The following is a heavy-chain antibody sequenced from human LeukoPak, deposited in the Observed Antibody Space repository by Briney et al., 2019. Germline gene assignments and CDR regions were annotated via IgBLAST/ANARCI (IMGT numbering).Heavy chain of an antibody. J-gene: IGHJ3*02. CDR2: IIPIFGTA. CDR3: AKDRSIAAGDDVFDI. D-gene: IGHD6-13*01. Sequence: SVKVSCKASGGTFSSYAISWVRQAPGQGLEWMGGIIPIFGTANYAQKFQGRVTITADESTSTAYMELSSLRAEDTAVYYCAKDRSIAAGDDVFDIWGQGTMVTVSS. V-gene: IGHV1-69*13. CDR1: GGTFSSYA.